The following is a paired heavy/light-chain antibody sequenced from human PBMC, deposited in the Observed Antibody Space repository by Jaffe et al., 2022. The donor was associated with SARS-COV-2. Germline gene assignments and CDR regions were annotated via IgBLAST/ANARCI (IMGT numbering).Light chain of an antibody. CDR2: DAS. Sequence: EIVLTQSPATLSLSPGERATLSCRASQSVSSYLAWYQQKPGQAPRLLIYDASNRATGIPARFSGSGSGTDFTLTISSLEPEDFAVYYCQQRSNWLFTFGPGTKVDIK. J-gene: IGKJ3*01. V-gene: IGKV3-11*01. CDR1: QSVSSY. CDR3: QQRSNWLFT.
Heavy chain of an antibody. Sequence: QVTLKESGPVLVKPTETLTLTCTVSGFSLSNARMGVSWIRQPPGKALEWLAHIFSNDEKSYSTSLKSRLTISKDTSKSQVVLTMTNMDPVDTATYYCARISCSGGSCYSWRHEGNWFDPWGQGTLVTVSS. CDR2: IFSNDEK. CDR1: GFSLSNARMG. D-gene: IGHD2-15*01. CDR3: ARISCSGGSCYSWRHEGNWFDP. V-gene: IGHV2-26*01. J-gene: IGHJ5*02.